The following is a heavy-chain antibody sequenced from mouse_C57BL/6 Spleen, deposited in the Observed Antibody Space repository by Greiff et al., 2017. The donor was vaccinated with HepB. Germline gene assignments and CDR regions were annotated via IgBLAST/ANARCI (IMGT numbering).Heavy chain of an antibody. V-gene: IGHV5-4*01. CDR3: ARDEGNWDFAY. D-gene: IGHD4-1*01. CDR2: ISDGGSYT. Sequence: EVQRVESGGGLVKPGGSLKLSCAASGFTFSSYAMSWVRQTPEKRLEWVATISDGGSYTYYPDNVKGRFTISRDNAKNNLYLQMSHLKSEDTAMYYCARDEGNWDFAYWGQGTLVTVSA. CDR1: GFTFSSYA. J-gene: IGHJ3*01.